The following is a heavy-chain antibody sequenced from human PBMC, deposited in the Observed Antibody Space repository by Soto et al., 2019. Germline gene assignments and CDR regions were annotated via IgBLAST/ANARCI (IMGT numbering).Heavy chain of an antibody. CDR2: IYYSGST. J-gene: IGHJ4*02. CDR3: ARGWTYYYDSSGYYPFDY. CDR1: GGSISSGGYY. Sequence: QVQLQESGPGLVKPSQTLSLTCTVSGGSISSGGYYWSWIRQHPGKGLEWIGYIYYSGSTYYNPSLKSRVTISVDTSKNQFSLKLSSVTAADTAVYYCARGWTYYYDSSGYYPFDYWGQGTLVTVSS. V-gene: IGHV4-31*03. D-gene: IGHD3-22*01.